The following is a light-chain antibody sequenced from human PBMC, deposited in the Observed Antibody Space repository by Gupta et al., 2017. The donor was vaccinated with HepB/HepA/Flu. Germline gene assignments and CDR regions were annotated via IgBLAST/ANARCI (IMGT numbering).Light chain of an antibody. CDR3: AAWDNSLSGYV. Sequence: QSVLTQPPSASGTPGQRVTISCSGSSSNVGRDNVYWYQQLPGTAPKLLIYNDDQRPSGVPDRVSGSKSGTSASLAISWLRSEDEADYYCAAWDNSLSGYVFGTGTGVTVL. J-gene: IGLJ1*01. CDR2: NDD. CDR1: SSNVGRDN. V-gene: IGLV1-47*02.